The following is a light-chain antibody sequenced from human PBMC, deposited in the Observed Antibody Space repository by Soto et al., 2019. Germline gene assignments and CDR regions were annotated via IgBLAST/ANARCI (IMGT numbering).Light chain of an antibody. V-gene: IGKV3-15*01. CDR2: GSS. Sequence: EIVMTQSPTTLSVSPGARATLSCRPSQSISDTLAWDRQKPGQAPGLLILGSSTRATGFPGRFSVSGSGTDFTLTISSLQSEDFAVYYCQQYDNWPWTFGQGTKVDI. J-gene: IGKJ1*01. CDR1: QSISDT. CDR3: QQYDNWPWT.